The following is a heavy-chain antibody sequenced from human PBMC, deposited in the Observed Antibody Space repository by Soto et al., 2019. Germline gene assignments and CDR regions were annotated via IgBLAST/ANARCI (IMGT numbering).Heavy chain of an antibody. V-gene: IGHV3-23*01. D-gene: IGHD6-19*01. CDR1: GFTFSTYA. J-gene: IGHJ4*02. CDR2: FSATDGST. Sequence: EVQLLESGGGLIQPGGSLRLSCVASGFTFSTYAMTWVRQAPGKGLEWVSAFSATDGSTQYANSVQGRFIISRDNSKNTLYLQMNRLSAEDTPLYYCAKARQAVAGTGAFDSWGQGTLVTVSS. CDR3: AKARQAVAGTGAFDS.